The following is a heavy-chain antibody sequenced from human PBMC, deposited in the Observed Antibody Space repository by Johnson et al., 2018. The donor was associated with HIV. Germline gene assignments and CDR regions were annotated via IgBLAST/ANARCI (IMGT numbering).Heavy chain of an antibody. V-gene: IGHV3-30*02. CDR2: IRYDGSNK. D-gene: IGHD6-13*01. J-gene: IGHJ3*02. CDR3: ARAASQQQLKVPFDI. Sequence: QVQLVESGGGLVQPGGSLRLSCAASGFTSSSYAMSWVRQASGKGLEWVAFIRYDGSNKCYADSVKGRFTISRDNSKNTLYLQMNSLRAEDTAVYFCARAASQQQLKVPFDIWGQGTMVTVSS. CDR1: GFTSSSYA.